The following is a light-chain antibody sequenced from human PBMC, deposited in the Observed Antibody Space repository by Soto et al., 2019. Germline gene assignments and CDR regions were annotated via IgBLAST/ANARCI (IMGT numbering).Light chain of an antibody. CDR2: AAS. V-gene: IGKV1-39*01. CDR1: QSISSY. Sequence: DIQMTQSPSSLSASVGDRVTITCRASQSISSYLNWDQQKPGKAPKLLIYAASSLQSGVPSRCSGSGYGTEVTLTISSLQPEDFATYYCQQRDSTPRTVGQGTKVEIK. CDR3: QQRDSTPRT. J-gene: IGKJ1*01.